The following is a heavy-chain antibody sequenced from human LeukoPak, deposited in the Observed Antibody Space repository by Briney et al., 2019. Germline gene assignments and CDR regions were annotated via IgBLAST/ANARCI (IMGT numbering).Heavy chain of an antibody. Sequence: PSETLSLTCAVYGGSFSGYYWSWIRQPPGKGLEWIGEINHSGSTNYNPSLKSRVTISVDTSKNQFSLKLSSVTAADTAVYYCARVPARYSGSYYAGVVGYWGQGTLVTVSS. CDR3: ARVPARYSGSYYAGVVGY. J-gene: IGHJ4*02. CDR2: INHSGST. CDR1: GGSFSGYY. D-gene: IGHD1-26*01. V-gene: IGHV4-34*01.